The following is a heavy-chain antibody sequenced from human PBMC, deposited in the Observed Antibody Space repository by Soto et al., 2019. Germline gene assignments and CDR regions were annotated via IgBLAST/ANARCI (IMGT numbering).Heavy chain of an antibody. J-gene: IGHJ5*02. CDR1: GYTFTSYG. CDR2: MSPYSGNT. V-gene: IGHV1-8*02. CDR3: ARSVAFIVLMVYDPNGRVNWFDP. D-gene: IGHD2-8*01. Sequence: KIAWASVKVSCKASGYTFTSYGISWVRQAPGQGLEWMGWMSPYSGNTNYAQKLQGRVTMTRNTSISTAYMELSSLRSEDTAVYYCARSVAFIVLMVYDPNGRVNWFDPWGQGTLVTVSS.